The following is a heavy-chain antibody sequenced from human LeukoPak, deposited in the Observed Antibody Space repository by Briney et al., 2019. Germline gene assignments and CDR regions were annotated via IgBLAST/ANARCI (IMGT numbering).Heavy chain of an antibody. CDR1: GFTFSTYV. Sequence: GGSLRLSCAASGFTFSTYVIHWVRQAPGKGLEWVALIWHDGSNKYYGDSVKDRFTISRDNSKNTLYLQMNSLRAEDTAVYYCAKDEGAYYGSDYWGQGTLVTVSS. V-gene: IGHV3-33*06. D-gene: IGHD3-10*01. CDR2: IWHDGSNK. J-gene: IGHJ4*02. CDR3: AKDEGAYYGSDY.